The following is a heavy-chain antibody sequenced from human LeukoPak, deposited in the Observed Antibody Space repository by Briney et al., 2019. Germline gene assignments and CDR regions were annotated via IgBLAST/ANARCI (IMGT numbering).Heavy chain of an antibody. CDR3: ANFFYYGMEV. D-gene: IGHD2/OR15-2a*01. J-gene: IGHJ6*02. CDR1: GFTFNNYG. V-gene: IGHV3-33*03. Sequence: GKSLRLSCAASGFTFNNYGMHWVRQAPGKGLEWVAVIWYDGSNKYYADSVKGRFTISRDNSKNTLYLQMNSLRAEDTAGYYCANFFYYGMEVWGQGTTVTVSS. CDR2: IWYDGSNK.